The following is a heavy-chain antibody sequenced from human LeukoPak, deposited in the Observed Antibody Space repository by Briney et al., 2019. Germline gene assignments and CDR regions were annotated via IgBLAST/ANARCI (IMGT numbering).Heavy chain of an antibody. J-gene: IGHJ5*02. D-gene: IGHD2-2*02. CDR3: ARKAAIRGNWFDP. CDR2: ISAYNGNT. Sequence: ASVKVSCKASGYTFTSYGISWVRQAPGQGHEWMGWISAYNGNTNYAQKLQGRVTMTTDTSTSTAYMELRSLRSDDTAVCYCARKAAIRGNWFDPWGQGTLVTVSS. V-gene: IGHV1-18*01. CDR1: GYTFTSYG.